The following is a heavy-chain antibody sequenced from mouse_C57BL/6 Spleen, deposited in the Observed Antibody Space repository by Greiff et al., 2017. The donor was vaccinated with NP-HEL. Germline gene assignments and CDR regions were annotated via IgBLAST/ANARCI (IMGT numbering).Heavy chain of an antibody. V-gene: IGHV3-1*01. CDR3: ARGSGSSYGWFAY. CDR1: GYSITSGYD. J-gene: IGHJ3*01. D-gene: IGHD1-1*01. CDR2: ISYSGST. Sequence: EVQLQQSGPGMVKPSQSLSLTCTVTGYSITSGYDWHWIRHFPGNKLEWMGYISYSGSTNYNPSLKSRISITHDTSKNHFFLKLNSVTTEDTATYYCARGSGSSYGWFAYWGQGTLVTVSA.